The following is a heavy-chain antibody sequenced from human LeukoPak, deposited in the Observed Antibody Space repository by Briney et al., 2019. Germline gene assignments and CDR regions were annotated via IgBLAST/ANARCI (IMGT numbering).Heavy chain of an antibody. V-gene: IGHV3-30*18. CDR2: ISYDGSNK. D-gene: IGHD6-13*01. CDR3: AKDKRGYSRDYYFDY. Sequence: GRSLRLSCAASGFTFSSYGMHWVRQAPGKGLEWVAVISYDGSNKYYADSVKGRFTISRDNSKNTLYLQMNSLRAEDTAVYYCAKDKRGYSRDYYFDYWGQGTLVTVSS. J-gene: IGHJ4*02. CDR1: GFTFSSYG.